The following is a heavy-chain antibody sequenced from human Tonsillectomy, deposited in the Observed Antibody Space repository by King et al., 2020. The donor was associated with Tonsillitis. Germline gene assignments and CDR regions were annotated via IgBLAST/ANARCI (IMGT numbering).Heavy chain of an antibody. CDR1: GYTLTKLS. V-gene: IGHV1-24*01. D-gene: IGHD6-19*01. CDR3: ATGYSSGWSFAFDI. Sequence: VQLVQSGAEVKKPGASVKVSCKVSGYTLTKLSMHWVRQAPGKGLEWMGGFDPEDGETIYAQKFQGSVTMTADTSTDTAYMELSSLRSEDTAVYYCATGYSSGWSFAFDIWGPGTMVTVSS. J-gene: IGHJ3*02. CDR2: FDPEDGET.